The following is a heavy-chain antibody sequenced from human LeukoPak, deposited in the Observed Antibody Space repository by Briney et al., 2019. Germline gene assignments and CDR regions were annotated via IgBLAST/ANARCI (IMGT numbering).Heavy chain of an antibody. CDR3: ARGGYGSGWDYMDV. CDR1: GSSISSGYY. CDR2: LYHSGNT. J-gene: IGHJ6*03. D-gene: IGHD3-10*01. V-gene: IGHV4-38-2*02. Sequence: SETLSLTCTVSGSSISSGYYWDWIRRPPGKGLEWIGSLYHSGNTYYNPSLKSRVTISVDTSKNQFSLKLSSVTAADTAVYYCARGGYGSGWDYMDVWGKGTTVTVSS.